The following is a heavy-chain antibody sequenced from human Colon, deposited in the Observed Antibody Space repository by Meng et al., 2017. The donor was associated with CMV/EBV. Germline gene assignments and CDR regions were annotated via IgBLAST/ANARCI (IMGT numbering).Heavy chain of an antibody. CDR2: FIPVLGVA. Sequence: SVKVSCKAAGGVFNSYTVNWGRQAPGQGPEWMGRFIPVLGVARYARKFEDRITITADKSTKTVYMELSGRRSDDTAVYYCAKDPPYCGGDCYREAYFDSWGQGTLVTVSS. V-gene: IGHV1-69*10. J-gene: IGHJ4*02. CDR1: GGVFNSYT. CDR3: AKDPPYCGGDCYREAYFDS. D-gene: IGHD2-21*02.